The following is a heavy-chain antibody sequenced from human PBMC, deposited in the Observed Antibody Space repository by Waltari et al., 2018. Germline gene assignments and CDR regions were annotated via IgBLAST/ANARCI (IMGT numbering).Heavy chain of an antibody. CDR3: AGGIAARPFDY. CDR2: ISYDGSNK. Sequence: QVQLVESGGGVVQPGRSLRLSCAASGFTFSSYGMHWVRQAPGKGLEWVAVISYDGSNKYYADSVKGRFTISRDNSKNTLYLQMNSLRAEDTAVYYCAGGIAARPFDYWGQGTLVTVSS. V-gene: IGHV3-30*03. D-gene: IGHD6-6*01. CDR1: GFTFSSYG. J-gene: IGHJ4*02.